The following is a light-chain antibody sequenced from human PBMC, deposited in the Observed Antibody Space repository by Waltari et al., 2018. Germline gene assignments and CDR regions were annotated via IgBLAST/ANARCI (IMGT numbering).Light chain of an antibody. CDR2: DTS. V-gene: IGKV3-11*01. J-gene: IGKJ1*01. Sequence: EIVLTQFPATLSLSPGETATISCRATESVSNYLGWFQQKPGQAPRLLIFDTSNRAAGIPARFSGSGSGTDFTLTISNLEPEDVGVYYCHQRSNWWWTFGQGTRVEVK. CDR1: ESVSNY. CDR3: HQRSNWWWT.